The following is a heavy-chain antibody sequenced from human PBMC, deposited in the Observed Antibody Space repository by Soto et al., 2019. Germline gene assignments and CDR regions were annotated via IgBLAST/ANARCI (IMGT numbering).Heavy chain of an antibody. CDR3: VRLTPPSKY. CDR2: INGDGSNT. J-gene: IGHJ1*01. CDR1: GFSFSTSY. D-gene: IGHD2-15*01. V-gene: IGHV3-74*01. Sequence: GGSLRLSCAASGFSFSTSYMHWVRQAPGKGLVWVSRINGDGSNTYYADSVKGRFTISRDNAKNTLYLQMNSLGAEDTAVYHCVRLTPPSKYWGQGTLVTVSS.